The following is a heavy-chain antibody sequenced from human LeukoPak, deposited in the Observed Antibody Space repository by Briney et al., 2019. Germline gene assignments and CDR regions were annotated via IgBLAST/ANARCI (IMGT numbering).Heavy chain of an antibody. CDR2: IYYSGST. CDR1: GGSISSYY. CDR3: ARSRSGTYSYFDY. J-gene: IGHJ4*02. Sequence: SETLSLTCTVSGGSISSYYWSWIRQPPGKGLEWIGWIYYSGSTNCNPSLKSRVTISVDTSKNQFSLKLSSVTAADTAVYYCARSRSGTYSYFDYWGQGTLVTVSS. D-gene: IGHD1-26*01. V-gene: IGHV4-59*08.